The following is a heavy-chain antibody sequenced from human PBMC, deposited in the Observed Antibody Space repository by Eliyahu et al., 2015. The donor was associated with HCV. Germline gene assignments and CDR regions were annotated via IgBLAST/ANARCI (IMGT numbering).Heavy chain of an antibody. CDR2: XFSNDEK. D-gene: IGHD4-17*01. Sequence: QVTLKESGPVLVKPTETLTLTCTVSGFSLSNARMGVSWLRQPPGKALEWLAHXFSNDEKSYSTTLKSRLTXSKDTSKSQVVLTMTNMDPVDTATYYCARTESQDYGDRYYFDYWGQGTLVTVSS. CDR1: GFSLSNARMG. J-gene: IGHJ4*02. CDR3: ARTESQDYGDRYYFDY. V-gene: IGHV2-26*01.